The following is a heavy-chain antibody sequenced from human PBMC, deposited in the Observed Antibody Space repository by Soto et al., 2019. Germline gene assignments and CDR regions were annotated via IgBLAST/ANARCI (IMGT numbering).Heavy chain of an antibody. D-gene: IGHD2-15*01. V-gene: IGHV3-23*03. CDR2: IVGDASSI. CDR1: GFTFRTYA. J-gene: IGHJ4*02. Sequence: GSLRLSCAAYGFTFRTYAMSWVRQAPGKGLEWVAVIVGDASSIDYADSVKGRFTISRDNSKNIMYLQMTSLKVEDTATYFCAKDLRPDGRYDLDYWGQGTQVTVSS. CDR3: AKDLRPDGRYDLDY.